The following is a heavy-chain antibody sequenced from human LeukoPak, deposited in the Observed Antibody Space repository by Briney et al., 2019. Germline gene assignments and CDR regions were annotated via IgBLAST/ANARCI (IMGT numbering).Heavy chain of an antibody. D-gene: IGHD3-3*01. V-gene: IGHV3-7*01. Sequence: SGGSLRLSCAASGFTFSSYWMSWVRQAPGKGLEWVANIKQDGSERYYVDSVKGRFTISRDNAKNSLYLQMNRLRAEDTAVYYCVRDDFGVVTKFDYWGQGTPVTVSS. J-gene: IGHJ4*02. CDR2: IKQDGSER. CDR3: VRDDFGVVTKFDY. CDR1: GFTFSSYW.